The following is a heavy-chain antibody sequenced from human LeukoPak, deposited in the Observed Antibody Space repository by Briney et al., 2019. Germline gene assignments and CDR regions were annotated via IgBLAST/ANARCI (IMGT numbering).Heavy chain of an antibody. CDR3: ARDFSLDV. Sequence: ASVKVSCKASGYTLTSYYMVWVRQAPGQGLEWMGIINPSGGSTNYAQKFQGRITMTRDTSTRTVYMELSSLRSEDTAVYYCARDFSLDVWGQGTTVTVSS. V-gene: IGHV1-46*01. J-gene: IGHJ6*02. D-gene: IGHD3-3*01. CDR2: INPSGGST. CDR1: GYTLTSYY.